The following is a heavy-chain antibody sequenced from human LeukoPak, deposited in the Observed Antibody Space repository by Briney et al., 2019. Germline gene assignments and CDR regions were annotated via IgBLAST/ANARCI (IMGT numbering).Heavy chain of an antibody. CDR2: INPSGGST. Sequence: ASVKVSCKASGYTFTSYYMHWVRQAPGQGLEWMGIINPSGGSTSYAQKFQGRVTMTRDTSTSTVYMELSSLRSEDTAVYYCARRVGFWSGYGVAQYYFDYWGQGTLVTVSS. CDR1: GYTFTSYY. CDR3: ARRVGFWSGYGVAQYYFDY. J-gene: IGHJ4*02. V-gene: IGHV1-46*01. D-gene: IGHD3-3*01.